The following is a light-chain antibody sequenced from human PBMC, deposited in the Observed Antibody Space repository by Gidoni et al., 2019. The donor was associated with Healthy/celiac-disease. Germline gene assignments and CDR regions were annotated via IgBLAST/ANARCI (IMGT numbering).Light chain of an antibody. V-gene: IGKV3-11*01. CDR1: QSVSSY. CDR2: DAS. J-gene: IGKJ2*01. CDR3: QQRSNWPRT. Sequence: EIVLPQSPATLSLSPGERATLSCRASQSVSSYLAWYQQKPGQAPRLLIYDASNRATCIPARFSGSGSGTDFTLTISSLEPEDFAVYYCQQRSNWPRTFGQGTKLEIK.